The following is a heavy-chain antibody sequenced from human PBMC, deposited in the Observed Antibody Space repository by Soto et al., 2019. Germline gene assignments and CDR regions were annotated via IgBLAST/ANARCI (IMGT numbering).Heavy chain of an antibody. CDR1: GYTFTGYY. V-gene: IGHV1-2*04. CDR2: INPNSGGT. J-gene: IGHJ5*02. CDR3: GRGAIVVVPAYAMYNWFDP. D-gene: IGHD2-2*01. Sequence: ASVKVSCKASGYTFTGYYMHWVRQAPGQGLEWMGWINPNSGGTNYAQKFQGWVTMTRDTSISTAYMELSRLRSDDTAVYYCGRGAIVVVPAYAMYNWFDPWGQGTLVTVSS.